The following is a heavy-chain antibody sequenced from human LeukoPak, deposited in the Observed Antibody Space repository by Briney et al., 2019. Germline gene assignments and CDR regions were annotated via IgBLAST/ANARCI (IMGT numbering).Heavy chain of an antibody. Sequence: GESLEISCKGSGYSFTSYWIGWVRQMPGKGLEWMGFIYPGDSGTRYSPSFQGQVTISADKSISTAYLQWSSLKASDTAIYYCARPRDDFWSGYYWADAFDIWGQGTMVTVSS. CDR1: GYSFTSYW. J-gene: IGHJ3*02. D-gene: IGHD3-3*01. CDR2: IYPGDSGT. V-gene: IGHV5-51*01. CDR3: ARPRDDFWSGYYWADAFDI.